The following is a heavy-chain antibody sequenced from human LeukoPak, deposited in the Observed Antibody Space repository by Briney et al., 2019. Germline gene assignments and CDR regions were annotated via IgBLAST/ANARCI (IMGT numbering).Heavy chain of an antibody. Sequence: YISSSGSTIYYADSVKGRFTISRDNAKNSLYLQMNSLRAEDTAVYYCARTQGVAILWGQGTLVTVSS. CDR2: ISSSGSTI. CDR3: ARTQGVAIL. D-gene: IGHD3-3*01. V-gene: IGHV3-48*03. J-gene: IGHJ4*02.